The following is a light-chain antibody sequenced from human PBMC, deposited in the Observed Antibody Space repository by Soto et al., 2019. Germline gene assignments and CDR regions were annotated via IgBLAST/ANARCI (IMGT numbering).Light chain of an antibody. V-gene: IGLV2-14*01. J-gene: IGLJ1*01. CDR1: SNDLAAYIY. CDR3: SAITTSVTPV. CDR2: DAS. Sequence: QSALTQPASVSGSPGQSITISCTGSSNDLAAYIYVSWYQQHPGKVPKLMIYDASERPSGVSDRFSGSRSGDTASLTISGLQAEDEADYYCSAITTSVTPVFGTGTKLTVL.